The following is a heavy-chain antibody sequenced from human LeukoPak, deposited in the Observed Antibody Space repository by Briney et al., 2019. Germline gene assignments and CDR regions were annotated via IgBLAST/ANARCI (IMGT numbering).Heavy chain of an antibody. CDR1: GFTFGDYA. CDR3: TGSVGSGWYGVY. CDR2: IRSKAYGGTT. V-gene: IGHV3-49*03. Sequence: PGGSLRLSCTASGFTFGDYAMSWFRQAPGKGLEWVGFIRSKAYGGTTEYAASVKGRFTISRDDSKSIAYLQMNSLKTEDTAVYYCTGSVGSGWYGVYWGQGTLVTVSS. D-gene: IGHD6-19*01. J-gene: IGHJ4*02.